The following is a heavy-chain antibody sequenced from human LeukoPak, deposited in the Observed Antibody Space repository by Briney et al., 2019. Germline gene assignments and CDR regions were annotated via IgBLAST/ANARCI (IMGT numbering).Heavy chain of an antibody. CDR2: INCNGGST. D-gene: IGHD2-2*02. Sequence: GGSLRLSCAASGFTFDDYGMSWLRQAPGKGREWVSGINCNGGSTGYADSVKGRFTISRDNAKNSLYLQLNSLRAEDTALYSCARDIPGYCSSTSCYTPMDVWGKGTTVTVSS. CDR3: ARDIPGYCSSTSCYTPMDV. CDR1: GFTFDDYG. J-gene: IGHJ6*03. V-gene: IGHV3-20*04.